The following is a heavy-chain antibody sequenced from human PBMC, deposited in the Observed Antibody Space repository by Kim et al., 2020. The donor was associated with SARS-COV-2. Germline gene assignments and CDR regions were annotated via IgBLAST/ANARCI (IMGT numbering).Heavy chain of an antibody. CDR1: GYTFTGYY. CDR3: ARYSSGNPRGLFDY. Sequence: ASVKVSCKASGYTFTGYYMHWVRQAPGQGLEWMGRINPNSGGTNYAQKFQGRVTMTRDTSISTAYMELSRLRSDDTAVYYCARYSSGNPRGLFDYWGQGTLVTVSS. J-gene: IGHJ4*02. D-gene: IGHD3-3*01. V-gene: IGHV1-2*06. CDR2: INPNSGGT.